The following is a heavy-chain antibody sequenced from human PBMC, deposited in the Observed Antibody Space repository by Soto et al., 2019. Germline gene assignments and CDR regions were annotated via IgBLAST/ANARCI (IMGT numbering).Heavy chain of an antibody. Sequence: QGHLQQWGAGLLKPSETLSLTCAVYGGSFSDYYWSCVRQPPGKGLEWIAEINYSGSTRYNPSLMSRATISSDTSKNQVSLNLSSVTAADTAVYYCVIYADSGWHFNPWGRGTLVTVSS. CDR2: INYSGST. CDR1: GGSFSDYY. D-gene: IGHD4-17*01. CDR3: VIYADSGWHFNP. V-gene: IGHV4-34*01. J-gene: IGHJ2*01.